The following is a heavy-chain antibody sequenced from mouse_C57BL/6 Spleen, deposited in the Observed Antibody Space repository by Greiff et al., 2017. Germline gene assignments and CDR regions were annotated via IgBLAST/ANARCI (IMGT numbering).Heavy chain of an antibody. J-gene: IGHJ2*01. V-gene: IGHV1-54*01. Sequence: VQLVESGAELVRPGTSVKVSCKASGYAFTNYLIEWVKQRPGQGLEWIGVINPGSGGTTYNEKFKGKATLTADKSSSTAYMQLSSLTSEDSAVYFCARRTGDYWGQGTTLTVSS. CDR1: GYAFTNYL. CDR3: ARRTGDY. CDR2: INPGSGGT.